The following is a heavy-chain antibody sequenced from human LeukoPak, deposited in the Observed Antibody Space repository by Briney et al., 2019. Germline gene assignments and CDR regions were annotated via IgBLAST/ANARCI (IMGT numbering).Heavy chain of an antibody. D-gene: IGHD6-13*01. CDR3: AKRGTIAAAGYYVDY. CDR2: ISGSSGYT. Sequence: GGSLRLSCAASGFTFSSYAMSWVRQAPGKGLEWVSAISGSSGYTYYADSVKGRFTISRDNSKNTLYLQMNSLRAEDTAVYYCAKRGTIAAAGYYVDYWGQGTLVTVSS. J-gene: IGHJ4*02. CDR1: GFTFSSYA. V-gene: IGHV3-23*01.